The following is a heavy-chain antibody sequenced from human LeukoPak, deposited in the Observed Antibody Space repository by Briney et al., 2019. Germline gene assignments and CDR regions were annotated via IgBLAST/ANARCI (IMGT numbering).Heavy chain of an antibody. CDR1: GYTFTGYY. CDR2: INPNSGGA. V-gene: IGHV1-2*04. D-gene: IGHD1-1*01. CDR3: ARTRNDERIDY. Sequence: GASVKVSCKASGYTFTGYYMHWVRQAPGQGLEWMGWINPNSGGANYAQKFQGWVTMTRDTSISTAYMELSRLRSDDTAVYYCARTRNDERIDYWGQGTLVTVSS. J-gene: IGHJ4*02.